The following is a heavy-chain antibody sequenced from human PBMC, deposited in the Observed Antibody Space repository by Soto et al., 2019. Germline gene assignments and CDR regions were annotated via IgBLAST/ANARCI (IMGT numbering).Heavy chain of an antibody. CDR2: MNPNSGNT. D-gene: IGHD3-22*01. J-gene: IGHJ4*02. Sequence: QVQLVQSGAEVKKPGASVKVSCKASGYTFTSYDINWVRQATGQGLEWMGWMNPNSGNTGYAQKFQGSVTMTRNTSISTAYMERSSLRSEDTAVYYCARVEGRYYDSSGYYYLGYWGQGTLVTVSS. CDR3: ARVEGRYYDSSGYYYLGY. CDR1: GYTFTSYD. V-gene: IGHV1-8*01.